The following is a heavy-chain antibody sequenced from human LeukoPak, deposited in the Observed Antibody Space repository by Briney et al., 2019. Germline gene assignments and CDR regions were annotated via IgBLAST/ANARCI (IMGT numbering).Heavy chain of an antibody. V-gene: IGHV4-39*01. CDR1: GGSISSSSYY. CDR3: ARRDYYDSSGYFGY. Sequence: PSETLSLTCTVSGGSISSSSYYWGWIRQPPGKGLEGMGPIYYSGSTYYNPSLKSRVTISVDTPKNQFSLKLSSVTAADTAVYYCARRDYYDSSGYFGYWGQGTLVTVSS. J-gene: IGHJ4*02. D-gene: IGHD3-22*01. CDR2: IYYSGST.